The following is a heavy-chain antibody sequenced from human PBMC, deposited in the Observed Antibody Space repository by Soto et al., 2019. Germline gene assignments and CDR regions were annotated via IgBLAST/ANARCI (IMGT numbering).Heavy chain of an antibody. D-gene: IGHD6-19*01. V-gene: IGHV4-31*03. CDR3: ASDHGWSDYYYGMDV. Sequence: QMQLQESGPGLVKPSQTLSLTCTVSGDSISSGGYYWSWIRQHPGKGLEWIGYIHYSGSTYYNPSLRSRVTLSIDASASQVSLKLSSVTAADTAVYYCASDHGWSDYYYGMDVWGQGTTVTVSS. J-gene: IGHJ6*02. CDR2: IHYSGST. CDR1: GDSISSGGYY.